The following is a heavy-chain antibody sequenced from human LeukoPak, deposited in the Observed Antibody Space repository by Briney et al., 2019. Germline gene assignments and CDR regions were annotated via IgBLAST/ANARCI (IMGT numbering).Heavy chain of an antibody. V-gene: IGHV3-21*01. CDR2: ISSTSSYI. J-gene: IGHJ2*01. Sequence: PGGSLRLSCAASGFTFSSYTMNWVRQAPGKGQEWVSYISSTSSYINYADSVKGRFTISRDNAKNSLYLQMNSLRAEDTAVYYCASTSSGWAPPQPAWYFDLWGRGTLVTVSS. CDR3: ASTSSGWAPPQPAWYFDL. D-gene: IGHD6-19*01. CDR1: GFTFSSYT.